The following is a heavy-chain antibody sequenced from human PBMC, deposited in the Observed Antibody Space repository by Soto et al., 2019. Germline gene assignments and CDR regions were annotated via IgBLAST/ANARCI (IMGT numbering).Heavy chain of an antibody. CDR2: ISAHNGNT. Sequence: QVHLVQSGAEVKKPGASVKVSCKGSGYDFTTYGITWVRQAPGQGLEWMAWISAHNGNTDYAQKLQGRVTVTRDTSTSTAYMALRSLRSDDSAVYYCARGRYGDYWGQGALVTVSS. CDR3: ARGRYGDY. CDR1: GYDFTTYG. V-gene: IGHV1-18*01. J-gene: IGHJ4*02. D-gene: IGHD1-1*01.